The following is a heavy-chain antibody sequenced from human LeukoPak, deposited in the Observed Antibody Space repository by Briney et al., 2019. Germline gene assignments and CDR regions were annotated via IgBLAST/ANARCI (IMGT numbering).Heavy chain of an antibody. CDR1: GLTVRSNY. V-gene: IGHV3-74*01. J-gene: IGHJ4*02. CDR2: ISSDGANA. Sequence: GGSLRLSCEVFGLTVRSNYMSWVRQAPGKGLEWVSRISSDGANANYADSVKGRFTISRDNAKNTLYLQMNSLRAEDTAVYYCVLLSLTPGWGQGTLVTVSS. D-gene: IGHD3-10*01. CDR3: VLLSLTPG.